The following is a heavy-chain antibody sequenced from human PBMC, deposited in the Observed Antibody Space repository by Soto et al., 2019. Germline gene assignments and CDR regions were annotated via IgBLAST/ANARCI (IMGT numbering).Heavy chain of an antibody. Sequence: GGSVRLSCAASGFTFSSYAMSWVRQAPGKGLEWVSAISGSGGSAYYADSVKGRFTISRDNSKNTLYLQMNSLRAEDTAVYYCAKHYYGSGRPFDYWGQGTLVTVSS. V-gene: IGHV3-23*01. CDR3: AKHYYGSGRPFDY. J-gene: IGHJ4*02. D-gene: IGHD3-10*01. CDR2: ISGSGGSA. CDR1: GFTFSSYA.